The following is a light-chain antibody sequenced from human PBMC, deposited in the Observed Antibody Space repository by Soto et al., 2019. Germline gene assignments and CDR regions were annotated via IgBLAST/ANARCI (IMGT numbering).Light chain of an antibody. Sequence: LTQPPAASGSPGQAVTISCTGTSSDVGYYNYVSWFQQHPGKGPKLIIYEVYKRPSGVPDRFSGSKSGNTASLTVSGLQAEDEAVFYCSTQPGNNIFYVFGIGPKLPAL. CDR2: EVY. CDR1: SSDVGYYNY. V-gene: IGLV2-8*01. J-gene: IGLJ1*01. CDR3: STQPGNNIFYV.